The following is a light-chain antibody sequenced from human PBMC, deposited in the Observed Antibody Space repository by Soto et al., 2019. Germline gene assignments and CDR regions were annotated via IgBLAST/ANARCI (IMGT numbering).Light chain of an antibody. CDR1: QSVSSSY. CDR2: GAS. CDR3: QQYYNWPRT. Sequence: MVLTHSPGTLSFSPWERATNSVSVSQSVSSSYLAWYQQKPGQAPRLLFYGASTGATGLPARFSGSGSGTEFTLTINSLQAEDCAVYYCQQYYNWPRTFGQGTRLEI. J-gene: IGKJ5*01. V-gene: IGKV3-15*01.